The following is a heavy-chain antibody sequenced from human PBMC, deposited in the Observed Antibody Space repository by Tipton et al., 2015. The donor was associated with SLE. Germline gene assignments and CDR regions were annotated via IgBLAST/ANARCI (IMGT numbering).Heavy chain of an antibody. CDR3: ASLSYDFWSGHSNYFDY. Sequence: FTFSRDNSKNTLYLQMNSLSSEDTAMYYCASLSYDFWSGHSNYFDYWGQGTLVTVSS. V-gene: IGHV3-30*01. J-gene: IGHJ4*02. D-gene: IGHD3-3*01.